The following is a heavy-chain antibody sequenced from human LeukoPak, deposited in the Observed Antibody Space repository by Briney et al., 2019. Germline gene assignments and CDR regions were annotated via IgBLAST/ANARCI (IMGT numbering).Heavy chain of an antibody. J-gene: IGHJ4*02. V-gene: IGHV4-39*01. CDR2: IYYSGST. CDR3: ARLPGARGFDY. D-gene: IGHD3-10*01. Sequence: KPSETLSLTCTVSGGSISSSSYYWGWIRQPPGKGLEWIGSIYYSGSTYYNPSLKSRVTISVDTSKNQFSLKLSSVTAADTAVYYCARLPGARGFDYWGQGTLVTVSS. CDR1: GGSISSSSYY.